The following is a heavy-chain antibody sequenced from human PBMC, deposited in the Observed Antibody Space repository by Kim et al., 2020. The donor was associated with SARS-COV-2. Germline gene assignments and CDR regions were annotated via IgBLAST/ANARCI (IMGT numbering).Heavy chain of an antibody. Sequence: RYSPPLKGRLTITKDTSKNQVVLTMTNMDPVDTATYYCAHSIVGATPFDYWGQGTLVTVSS. J-gene: IGHJ4*02. D-gene: IGHD1-26*01. V-gene: IGHV2-5*01. CDR3: AHSIVGATPFDY.